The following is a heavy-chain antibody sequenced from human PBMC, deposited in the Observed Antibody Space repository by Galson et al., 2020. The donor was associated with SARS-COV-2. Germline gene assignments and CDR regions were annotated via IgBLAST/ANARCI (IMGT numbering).Heavy chain of an antibody. Sequence: QLGESLKISCAASGFTFSGSAMHWVRQASGKGLEWVGRIRSKANSYATAYAASVKGRFTISRDDSKNTAYLQMNSLKTEDTAVYYCTSRIWFGELTSFYYGRDGWGQGTTVTVAS. J-gene: IGHJ6*02. CDR3: TSRIWFGELTSFYYGRDG. D-gene: IGHD3-10*01. V-gene: IGHV3-73*01. CDR2: IRSKANSYAT. CDR1: GFTFSGSA.